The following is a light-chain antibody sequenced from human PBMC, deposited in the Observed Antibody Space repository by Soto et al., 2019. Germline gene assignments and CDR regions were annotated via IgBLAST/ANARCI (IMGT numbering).Light chain of an antibody. CDR3: SSYTSTTTVRFV. J-gene: IGLJ1*01. V-gene: IGLV2-14*01. Sequence: QSVLTQPASVSGSPGQSITISCTGTSSDVGGYDYVSWYQQHPGKAPKLMIYEVSNRPSGVSNRFSGSKSGNTASLTISGLQAEDEALYYCSSYTSTTTVRFVFGTGTKVTVL. CDR2: EVS. CDR1: SSDVGGYDY.